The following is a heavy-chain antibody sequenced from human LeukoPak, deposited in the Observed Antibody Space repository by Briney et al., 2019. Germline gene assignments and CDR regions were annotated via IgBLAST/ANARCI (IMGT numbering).Heavy chain of an antibody. J-gene: IGHJ6*03. V-gene: IGHV4-34*01. Sequence: SETLSLTCAVYGGSFSGYYWSWIRQPPGQGLEWIGEINHSGSTNYNPSLKSRVTISVDASKNQFSLKLSSVTAADTAVYYCARGLGKDFWSGYPYYYYMDVWGKGTTVTVSS. D-gene: IGHD3-3*01. CDR3: ARGLGKDFWSGYPYYYYMDV. CDR1: GGSFSGYY. CDR2: INHSGST.